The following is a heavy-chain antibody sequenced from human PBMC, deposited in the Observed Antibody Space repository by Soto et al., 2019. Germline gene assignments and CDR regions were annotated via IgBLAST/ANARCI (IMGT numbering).Heavy chain of an antibody. J-gene: IGHJ4*02. V-gene: IGHV4-61*01. Sequence: PSETLSLTCTVSGDSVSSGRDYWSWIRQPPGKGLEWIAYISYTGSTNYNPSLKSRVTISVDTSKNQFSLRLTSVTAADTAAYYCATIHLLIEYDFLTGHYNYDYWGKGSLVTVAS. D-gene: IGHD3-9*01. CDR2: ISYTGST. CDR1: GDSVSSGRDY. CDR3: ATIHLLIEYDFLTGHYNYDY.